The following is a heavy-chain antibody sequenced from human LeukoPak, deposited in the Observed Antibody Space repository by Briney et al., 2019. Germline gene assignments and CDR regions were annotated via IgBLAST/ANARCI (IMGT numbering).Heavy chain of an antibody. CDR3: ASPAMAFIDQGRYNYYYYMDV. V-gene: IGHV4-38-2*02. CDR2: IYHSGST. CDR1: GYSISSGYY. J-gene: IGHJ6*03. Sequence: SETLSLTCTVSGYSISSGYYWGWIRQPPGKGLEGIGSIYHSGSTYNNPPLKSRVTISVDTSKNQFSLKLSSVTAADTAVYYCASPAMAFIDQGRYNYYYYMDVWGKGTTVTVSS. D-gene: IGHD5-18*01.